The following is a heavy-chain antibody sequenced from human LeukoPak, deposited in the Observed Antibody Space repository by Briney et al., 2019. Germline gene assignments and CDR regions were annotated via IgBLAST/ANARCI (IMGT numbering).Heavy chain of an antibody. Sequence: PGGALRLSCAASGFTFSKYWILWVRPAPGKGLESVSRINTDGTVTTYADPVKGRFTVSRDNADNTMFLQMNSVRDEDTAVYYCATKQWLAPPPDSWGQGTPVTVSS. D-gene: IGHD6-19*01. CDR1: GFTFSKYW. CDR3: ATKQWLAPPPDS. V-gene: IGHV3-74*01. J-gene: IGHJ4*02. CDR2: INTDGTVT.